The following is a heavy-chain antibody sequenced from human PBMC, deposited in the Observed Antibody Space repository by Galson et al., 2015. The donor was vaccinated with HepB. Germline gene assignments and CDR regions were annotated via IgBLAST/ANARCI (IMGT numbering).Heavy chain of an antibody. V-gene: IGHV1-46*03. Sequence: SVKVSCKASGYTFTSYYMHWVRQAPGQGLEWMGIINPSGGSTSYAQKFQGRVTMTRDTSTSTAYMELSSLRSEDTAVYYCAIAAAGTWWFDPWGQGTLVTVSS. J-gene: IGHJ5*02. CDR1: GYTFTSYY. CDR3: AIAAAGTWWFDP. CDR2: INPSGGST. D-gene: IGHD6-13*01.